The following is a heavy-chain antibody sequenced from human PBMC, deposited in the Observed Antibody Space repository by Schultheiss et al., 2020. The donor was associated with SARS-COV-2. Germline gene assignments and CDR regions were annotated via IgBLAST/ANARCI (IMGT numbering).Heavy chain of an antibody. Sequence: GGSLRLSCAASGFTFGTYSMTWVRQPPGKGLEWVSHILSSGSYTNYADSVKGRFTISRDNAKNSLFLQMDSLTAEDTAVYYCARGSGGGYEFDYWGQGTLVTVSS. CDR2: ILSSGSYT. J-gene: IGHJ4*02. CDR3: ARGSGGGYEFDY. D-gene: IGHD5-12*01. CDR1: GFTFGTYS. V-gene: IGHV3-11*06.